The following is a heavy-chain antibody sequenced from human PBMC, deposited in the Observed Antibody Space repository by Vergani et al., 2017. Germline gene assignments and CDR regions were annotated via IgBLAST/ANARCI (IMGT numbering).Heavy chain of an antibody. D-gene: IGHD2-2*01. CDR3: ARDPASYNWFDP. V-gene: IGHV3-7*03. CDR1: GFTFSSHW. Sequence: DVQLVESGGGLVQPGGSLRLSCAASGFTFSSHWMSWVRQAPVRGLEWVANIKRDGSEIYYADSVKGRFTISRDNAKNSLFLQMNSLRAEDTAVYYCARDPASYNWFDPWGQGTLVTVSS. CDR2: IKRDGSEI. J-gene: IGHJ5*02.